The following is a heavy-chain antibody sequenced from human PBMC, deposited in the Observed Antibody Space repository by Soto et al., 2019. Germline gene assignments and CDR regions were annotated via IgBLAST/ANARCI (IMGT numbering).Heavy chain of an antibody. CDR2: INNDGSYT. V-gene: IGHV3-74*03. CDR3: ARNYDGLGY. Sequence: GGSLRLSCAASGFTFSTYGMLWVRQAPGKGLVWVSYINNDGSYTTYADSVKGRFTISRDNAENTLYLQMNSLRAEDTAVYYCARNYDGLGYWGQGTLVTVSS. J-gene: IGHJ4*02. D-gene: IGHD5-12*01. CDR1: GFTFSTYG.